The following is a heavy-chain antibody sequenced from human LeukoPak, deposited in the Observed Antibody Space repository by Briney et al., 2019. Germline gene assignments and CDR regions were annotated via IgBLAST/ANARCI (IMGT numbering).Heavy chain of an antibody. CDR3: ARFDGGVFDY. Sequence: SETLPLTCAVSGGSISSGGYSWSWIRQPPGKGLEWIGYIYHSGSTYYNPSLKSRVTISVDRSKNQFSLKLSSVTAADTAVYYCARFDGGVFDYWGQGTLVTVSS. D-gene: IGHD2-8*02. J-gene: IGHJ4*02. CDR2: IYHSGST. CDR1: GGSISSGGYS. V-gene: IGHV4-30-2*01.